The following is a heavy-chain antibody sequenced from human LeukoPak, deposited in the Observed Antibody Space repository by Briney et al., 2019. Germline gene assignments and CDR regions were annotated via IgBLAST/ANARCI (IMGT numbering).Heavy chain of an antibody. D-gene: IGHD6-19*01. J-gene: IGHJ4*02. CDR2: FYYSGAT. CDR1: GGAITSSY. Sequence: SETLSLTCTASGGAITSSYWSWLRQPPGKGLQWIGYFYYSGATNYNPSLKSRVTISVDTSKNQFSLKLSSVTAADTAVYYCARTDSSGWYVFDYWGQGTLVTVSS. CDR3: ARTDSSGWYVFDY. V-gene: IGHV4-59*01.